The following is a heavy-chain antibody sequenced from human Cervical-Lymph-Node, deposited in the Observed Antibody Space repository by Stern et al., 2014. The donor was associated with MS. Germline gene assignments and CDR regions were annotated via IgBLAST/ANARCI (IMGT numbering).Heavy chain of an antibody. V-gene: IGHV5-51*01. CDR1: GYTFSNFW. CDR2: IYPADSDT. Sequence: VQLVESGAEVKKPGESLKISCRTSGYTFSNFWIGWVRQMPGKGLEWLGVIYPADSDTTSSPSFQGQVPISADESISPAYLQWRSLKSSYTAMYYCVRRRDSAGYDTFDLWGQGTMLIVSS. CDR3: VRRRDSAGYDTFDL. D-gene: IGHD3-22*01. J-gene: IGHJ3*01.